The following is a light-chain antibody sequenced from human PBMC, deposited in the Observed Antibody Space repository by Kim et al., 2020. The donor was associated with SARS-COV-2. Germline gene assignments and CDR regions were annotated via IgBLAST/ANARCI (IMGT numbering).Light chain of an antibody. J-gene: IGLJ2*01. CDR2: QDS. Sequence: SVSPGQTASITCSGDKLGDKYACWYQQKPGQSTVLGIYQDSRRPSGIPERFSGSNSGNAATLTISGTQAMDEADYYCQAWDSSTVVFGGGTQLTVL. CDR1: KLGDKY. CDR3: QAWDSSTVV. V-gene: IGLV3-1*01.